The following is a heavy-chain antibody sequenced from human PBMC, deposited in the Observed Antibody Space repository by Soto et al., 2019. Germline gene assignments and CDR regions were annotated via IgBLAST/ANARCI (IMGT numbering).Heavy chain of an antibody. CDR2: IYYSGST. D-gene: IGHD5-12*01. J-gene: IGHJ4*02. V-gene: IGHV4-31*03. Sequence: SETLSLTCTVSGGSISSGGYYWSWIRQHPGKGLEWIGYIYYSGSTYYNPSLKSRVTISVDTSKNQFSLKLSSVTAADTAVYYCASQGEDGYNYALDYWGQGTLVTVSS. CDR3: ASQGEDGYNYALDY. CDR1: GGSISSGGYY.